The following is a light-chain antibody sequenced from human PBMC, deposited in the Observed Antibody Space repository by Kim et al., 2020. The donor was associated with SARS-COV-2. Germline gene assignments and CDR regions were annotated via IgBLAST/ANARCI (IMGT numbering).Light chain of an antibody. V-gene: IGKV1-8*01. J-gene: IGKJ1*01. CDR1: QGISSY. Sequence: AIRITQSPSSLSASTGDRVTITCRASQGISSYLAWYQQKPGKAPKLLIYAASTLQSGVPSRFSGSGSGTDFTLTISCLQSEDFATYYCQQYYSYPLTFGQGTKVHIK. CDR3: QQYYSYPLT. CDR2: AAS.